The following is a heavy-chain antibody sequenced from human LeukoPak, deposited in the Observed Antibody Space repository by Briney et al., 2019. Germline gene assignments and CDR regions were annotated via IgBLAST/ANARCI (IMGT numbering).Heavy chain of an antibody. V-gene: IGHV1-69*13. CDR2: IIPIFGTA. Sequence: SVEVSCKASGGTFSSYAISWVRQAPGQGLEWMGGIIPIFGTANYAQKFQGRVTITADESTSTAYMELSSLRSEDTAVYYCASDSSGWYVGDYWGQGTLVTVSS. CDR3: ASDSSGWYVGDY. J-gene: IGHJ4*02. CDR1: GGTFSSYA. D-gene: IGHD6-19*01.